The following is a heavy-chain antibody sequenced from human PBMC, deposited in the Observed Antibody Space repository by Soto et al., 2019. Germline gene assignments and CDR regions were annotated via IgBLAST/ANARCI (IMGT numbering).Heavy chain of an antibody. Sequence: GGSLRLSCAASGFTFSTAWMSWVRQAPGKGLEWVGRIKRKTDGGTTDYAAPVKGRFTISRDDSKNTLYLQMNSLKTEDTAVYYCTTGLSSGYYSFDYWGQGTPVTVSS. D-gene: IGHD3-22*01. CDR2: IKRKTDGGTT. CDR3: TTGLSSGYYSFDY. J-gene: IGHJ4*02. CDR1: GFTFSTAW. V-gene: IGHV3-15*01.